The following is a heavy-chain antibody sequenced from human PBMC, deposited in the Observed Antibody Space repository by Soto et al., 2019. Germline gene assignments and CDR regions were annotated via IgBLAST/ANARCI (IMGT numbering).Heavy chain of an antibody. D-gene: IGHD6-19*01. CDR2: IIPIFGTA. CDR3: ARDLSSGVSA. V-gene: IGHV1-69*01. J-gene: IGHJ5*02. CDR1: GGTFSSYA. Sequence: SVTVSCKASGGTFSSYASGWVRQAPGQGLEWMGGIIPIFGTANYAQKFQGRVTITADESTSTAYMELSSLRSEDTAVYYCARDLSSGVSAWGQGTLVTVSS.